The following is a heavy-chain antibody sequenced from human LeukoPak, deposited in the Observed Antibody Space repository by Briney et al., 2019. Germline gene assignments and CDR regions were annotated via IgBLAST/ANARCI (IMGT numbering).Heavy chain of an antibody. D-gene: IGHD6-19*01. CDR3: AKEVEASSGWYGGFDY. J-gene: IGHJ4*02. CDR2: ISWNSGSI. V-gene: IGHV3-9*01. Sequence: PGGSLRLSCAASGFTFDDYAMHWVRQAPGKGLEWVSGISWNSGSIGYADSVKGRFTISRDNAKNSLYLQMNSLRAEDTALYYCAKEVEASSGWYGGFDYWGQGTLVTVSS. CDR1: GFTFDDYA.